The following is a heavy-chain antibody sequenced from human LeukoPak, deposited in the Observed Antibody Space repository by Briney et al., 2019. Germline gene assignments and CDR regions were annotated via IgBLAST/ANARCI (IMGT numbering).Heavy chain of an antibody. D-gene: IGHD3-16*01. Sequence: GVSLRLSCSASGFVFTIYTMYWVRQAPGKGPEYVSTISGSGNGFSIYYADSVKGRFTISRENSKNIVYLQMNGLRSEDTAVYYCVKDFGRVRGTPDSWGQGTLVTVSS. J-gene: IGHJ4*02. CDR2: ISGSGNGFSI. V-gene: IGHV3-64D*06. CDR1: GFVFTIYT. CDR3: VKDFGRVRGTPDS.